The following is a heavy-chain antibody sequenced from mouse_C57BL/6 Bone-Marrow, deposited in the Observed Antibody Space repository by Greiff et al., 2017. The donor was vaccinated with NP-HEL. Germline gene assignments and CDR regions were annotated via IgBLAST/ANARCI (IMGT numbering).Heavy chain of an antibody. Sequence: VQLQQPGAELVKPGASVKLSCKASGYTFTSYWMQWVKQRPGQGLEWIGEIDPSDSYTNYNQKFKGKATLTVDTSSRPAYMQLSSLTSEDAAVYYCARGDYYGKAYWGQGTLVTVSA. J-gene: IGHJ3*01. V-gene: IGHV1-50*01. D-gene: IGHD1-1*01. CDR3: ARGDYYGKAY. CDR2: IDPSDSYT. CDR1: GYTFTSYW.